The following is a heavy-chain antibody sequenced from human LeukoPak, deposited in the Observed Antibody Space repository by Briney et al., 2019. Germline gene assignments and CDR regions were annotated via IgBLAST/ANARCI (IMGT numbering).Heavy chain of an antibody. CDR3: ARGGYTTWFDP. J-gene: IGHJ5*02. Sequence: GGSPRLSCAASGFIFGDYSMTWVRQAPGKGLEWVSNIRKNGRDTYYADSVKGRFTISRDNFERTLYLEMNSLRAEDTAVYYCARGGYTTWFDPWGQGTLVTVSS. CDR1: GFIFGDYS. D-gene: IGHD2-15*01. V-gene: IGHV3-23*01. CDR2: IRKNGRDT.